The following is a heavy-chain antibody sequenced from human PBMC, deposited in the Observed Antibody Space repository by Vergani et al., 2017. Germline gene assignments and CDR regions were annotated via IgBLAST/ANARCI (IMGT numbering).Heavy chain of an antibody. CDR2: INHSGST. V-gene: IGHV4-30-4*08. Sequence: QVQLQESGPGLVKPSQTLSLTCTVSGGSISSGDYYWSWIRQPPGKGLEWIGEINHSGSTNYNPSLKSRVTISVDTSKNQFSLKLSSVTAADTAVYYCARGVDTAMVTIDYWGQGTLVTVSS. J-gene: IGHJ4*02. D-gene: IGHD5-18*01. CDR1: GGSISSGDYY. CDR3: ARGVDTAMVTIDY.